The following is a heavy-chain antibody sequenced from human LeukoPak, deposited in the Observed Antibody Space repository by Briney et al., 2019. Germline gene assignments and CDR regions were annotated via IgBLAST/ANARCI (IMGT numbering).Heavy chain of an antibody. CDR1: GFTLSRYC. J-gene: IGHJ4*02. V-gene: IGHV3-21*01. D-gene: IGHD1-26*01. Sequence: KAGGSLRHSCAASGFTLSRYCMNWVRQAPGKGLEWVSSISSSSGYIYYADSVKGRFTISKDKVKNSLYLQMNSLRAEDTAVYYCARRRYSGSSQHFDYWGQGTLVTVSS. CDR2: ISSSSGYI. CDR3: ARRRYSGSSQHFDY.